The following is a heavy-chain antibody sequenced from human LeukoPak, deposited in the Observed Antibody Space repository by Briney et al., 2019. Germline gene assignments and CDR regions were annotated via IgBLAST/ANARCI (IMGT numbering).Heavy chain of an antibody. CDR1: GFTFSRYA. D-gene: IGHD3-22*01. CDR3: AKKFVSDSSNYYKYLFDY. V-gene: IGHV3-30*04. J-gene: IGHJ4*02. Sequence: GGSLRLSCAASGFTFSRYAMHWVRQAPGKGLEWVAAISYDGSEKYYADSVRGRFTISRDNSKNTLYLQMNSLRAEDTAVYYCAKKFVSDSSNYYKYLFDYWGQGTLVSVSS. CDR2: ISYDGSEK.